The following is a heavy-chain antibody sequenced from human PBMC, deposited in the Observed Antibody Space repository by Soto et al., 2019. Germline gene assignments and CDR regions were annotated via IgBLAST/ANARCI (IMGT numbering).Heavy chain of an antibody. CDR1: GYSFTSYW. CDR2: IYPGDSDT. Sequence: PGESLKISCKGSGYSFTSYWIGWVRQMPGKGLEWMGIIYPGDSDTRYSPSFQGQVTISADKSISTAYLQWSSLKASDTAMYYCACYPGHSSGWADAFDIWGQGTMVTVSS. J-gene: IGHJ3*02. D-gene: IGHD6-19*01. V-gene: IGHV5-51*01. CDR3: ACYPGHSSGWADAFDI.